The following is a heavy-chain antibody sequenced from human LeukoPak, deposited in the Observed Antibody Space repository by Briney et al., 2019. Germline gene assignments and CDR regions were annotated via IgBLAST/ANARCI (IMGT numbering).Heavy chain of an antibody. CDR2: ISYDGSNK. D-gene: IGHD1-1*01. J-gene: IGHJ3*02. CDR1: GFTFSSYG. CDR3: AKDHAGTTLGDDAFDI. Sequence: PGRSLRLSCAASGFTFSSYGMHWVRQAPGKGLEWVAVISYDGSNKYYADSVKGRFTISRDNSKNTLYLQMNSLRAEDTAVYYCAKDHAGTTLGDDAFDIWGQGTMVTVSS. V-gene: IGHV3-30*18.